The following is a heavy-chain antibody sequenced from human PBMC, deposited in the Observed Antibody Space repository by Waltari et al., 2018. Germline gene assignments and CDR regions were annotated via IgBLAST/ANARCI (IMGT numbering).Heavy chain of an antibody. J-gene: IGHJ5*02. CDR1: GFSLGYTA. V-gene: IGHV3-23*04. CDR3: TKDAYDSPNHYPPTWFDP. Sequence: DVQLAEYGGGLVQPGGSLSIYCVAYGFSLGYTAMNGVRQDTGKAPELVAIIIGTGDGTFYSNSVRGRFTISRDNSRNTLYLQMNDLKTEDTAVYYCTKDAYDSPNHYPPTWFDPWGHGTLVTVSS. D-gene: IGHD3-10*01. CDR2: IIGTGDGT.